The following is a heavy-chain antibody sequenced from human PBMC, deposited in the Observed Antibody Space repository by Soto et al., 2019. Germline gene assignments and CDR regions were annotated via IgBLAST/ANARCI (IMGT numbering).Heavy chain of an antibody. Sequence: QVQLVQSGAEVKKPGASVKVSCKASGYTFTTYAMHWVRQAPGQRLEWMGWINAGNGNTKYSQKFQGRVTITRDTSGSTAYMELSSLRSEDTAVYYCAGGPGGPEGTGAYWGHGTRVTVSS. CDR2: INAGNGNT. D-gene: IGHD2-15*01. J-gene: IGHJ4*01. V-gene: IGHV1-3*01. CDR3: AGGPGGPEGTGAY. CDR1: GYTFTTYA.